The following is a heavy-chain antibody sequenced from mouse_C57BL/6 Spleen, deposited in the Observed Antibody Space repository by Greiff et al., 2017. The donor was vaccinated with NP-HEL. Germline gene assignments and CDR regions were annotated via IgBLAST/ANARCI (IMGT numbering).Heavy chain of an antibody. D-gene: IGHD1-1*01. Sequence: QVQLQQPGAELVKPGASVKLSCKASGYTFTSYWMQWVKQRPGQGLEWIGEIDPSDSYTNYNQKFKGKATLTVDTSSSTAYMQLSSLTSEDSAVYYCALITSRGDYWGQGTSVTVSS. CDR3: ALITSRGDY. CDR1: GYTFTSYW. CDR2: IDPSDSYT. J-gene: IGHJ4*01. V-gene: IGHV1-50*01.